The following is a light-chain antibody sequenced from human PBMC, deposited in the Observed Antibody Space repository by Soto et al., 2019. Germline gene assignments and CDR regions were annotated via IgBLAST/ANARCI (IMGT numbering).Light chain of an antibody. CDR1: QSLVASDGNMY. CDR2: KVS. J-gene: IGKJ5*01. Sequence: EIVMTQTPLFLPVTLGQPASISCKSSQSLVASDGNMYLNWLHQRPGQPPRLLIYKVSKRFSGGPDRFSGSGAGTDFTLHISRVEAEDVGIYFCMQATQLRSFGQGTRLEI. V-gene: IGKV2-24*01. CDR3: MQATQLRS.